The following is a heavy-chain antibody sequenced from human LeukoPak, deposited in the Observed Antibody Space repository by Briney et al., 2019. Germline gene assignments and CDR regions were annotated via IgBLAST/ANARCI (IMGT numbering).Heavy chain of an antibody. Sequence: GGSLRLSCAASGFTFSSYAMHWVRQAPGKGLEWVAVISYDGSNKYYADSVKGRFTISRDNSKNTLYLKMNSLRSEDTAVYYCARRMGATLVDGAFDIWGQGTMVTVSS. CDR3: ARRMGATLVDGAFDI. V-gene: IGHV3-30*01. J-gene: IGHJ3*02. D-gene: IGHD1-26*01. CDR2: ISYDGSNK. CDR1: GFTFSSYA.